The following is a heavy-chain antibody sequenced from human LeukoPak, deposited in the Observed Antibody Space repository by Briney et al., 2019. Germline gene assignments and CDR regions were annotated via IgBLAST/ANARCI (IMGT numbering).Heavy chain of an antibody. Sequence: ASVKVSCKASGYTFTSYYLHWVRQAPGQGLGWMGIIDPSGGSTTYAQTFQGRITMTRDMSTSTVYMELSRLRSEDTAVYYCATFAGSYGPFDYWGQGTLVTVSS. D-gene: IGHD3-10*01. CDR1: GYTFTSYY. J-gene: IGHJ4*02. CDR2: IDPSGGST. V-gene: IGHV1-46*01. CDR3: ATFAGSYGPFDY.